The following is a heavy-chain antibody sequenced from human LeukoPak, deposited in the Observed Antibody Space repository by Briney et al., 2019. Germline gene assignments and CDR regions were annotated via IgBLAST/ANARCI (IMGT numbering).Heavy chain of an antibody. CDR1: GGTFRSYA. CDR3: ARTTMTTVVTYFDY. D-gene: IGHD4-23*01. V-gene: IGHV1-69*13. J-gene: IGHJ4*02. CDR2: IIPIFGTA. Sequence: GASVKVSCKASGGTFRSYAISWVRQAPGQGLEWMGGIIPIFGTANYAQKFQGRVTITADESTSTAYMELSSLRSEDTAVYYCARTTMTTVVTYFDYWGQGTLVTVSS.